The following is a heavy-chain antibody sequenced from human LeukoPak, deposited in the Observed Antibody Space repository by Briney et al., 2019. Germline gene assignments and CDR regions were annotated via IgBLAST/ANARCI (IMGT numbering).Heavy chain of an antibody. Sequence: PGGSLRLSCAASGFTFSTYSMNWVRQAPGRGLEWVSPISSSSAYIYCADSEKGRFTISRDNAKNSLYLQMNSLRVEDTAVYYCARGPRNCRSYQYFQHWGQGTLVTVSS. CDR3: ARGPRNCRSYQYFQH. D-gene: IGHD1-14*01. CDR1: GFTFSTYS. J-gene: IGHJ1*01. V-gene: IGHV3-21*01. CDR2: ISSSSAYI.